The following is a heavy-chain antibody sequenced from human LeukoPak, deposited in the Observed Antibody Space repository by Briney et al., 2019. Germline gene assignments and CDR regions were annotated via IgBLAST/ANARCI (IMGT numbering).Heavy chain of an antibody. CDR3: ACGYCSTTSCYVNPYFDY. J-gene: IGHJ4*02. D-gene: IGHD2-2*03. CDR1: GGTFSSYA. CDR2: IIRIFSTT. Sequence: SVKVSCKASGGTFSSYAIHWVRQAPGQGLEWMGGIIRIFSTTNYAQKFQGRVTISADESTSTAYMELSSLRSEDTAVYYCACGYCSTTSCYVNPYFDYWGQGTLVTVSS. V-gene: IGHV1-69*13.